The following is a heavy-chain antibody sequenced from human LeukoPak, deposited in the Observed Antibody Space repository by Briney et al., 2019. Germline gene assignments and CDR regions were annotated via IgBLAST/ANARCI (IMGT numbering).Heavy chain of an antibody. Sequence: GGSLRFSCAASGLTFGNSWVHWVRQAPGKGLVWVSLINADGSTTSYADSVKGRFTISRDNARNTLSLEMNSLTIEDTAVYYCIVVVEPPDSDGFDVWGQGTMITVSS. J-gene: IGHJ3*01. D-gene: IGHD1-14*01. CDR3: IVVVEPPDSDGFDV. CDR2: INADGSTT. CDR1: GLTFGNSW. V-gene: IGHV3-74*01.